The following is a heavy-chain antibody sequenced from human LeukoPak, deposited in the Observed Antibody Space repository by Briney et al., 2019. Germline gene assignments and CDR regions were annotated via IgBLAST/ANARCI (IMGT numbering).Heavy chain of an antibody. J-gene: IGHJ5*01. V-gene: IGHV3-74*01. CDR1: GFTFRDYW. CDR3: VRDWDHFDFDS. Sequence: GGSLRLSCAASGFTFRDYWMHWIRQAPGKGLVWVSRIKGDGSHTIYADSVKGRFTISRDNARNTLYLQMKSLRVEDTALYYCVRDWDHFDFDSWGQGTLVTVSS. CDR2: IKGDGSHT. D-gene: IGHD1-26*01.